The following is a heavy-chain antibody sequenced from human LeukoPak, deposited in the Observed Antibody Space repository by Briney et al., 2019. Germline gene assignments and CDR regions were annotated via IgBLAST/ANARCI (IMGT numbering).Heavy chain of an antibody. D-gene: IGHD6-19*01. Sequence: SETLSLTCAVYGGSFSGYYWSWIRQPPGKGLEWIGEINHSGSTNYNPSLKSRVTISVDTSKNQFSLKLSSVTAADTAVYYCARDGDSSGPDYNHYMDVWGKGTTVTISS. J-gene: IGHJ6*03. CDR1: GGSFSGYY. CDR3: ARDGDSSGPDYNHYMDV. CDR2: INHSGST. V-gene: IGHV4-34*01.